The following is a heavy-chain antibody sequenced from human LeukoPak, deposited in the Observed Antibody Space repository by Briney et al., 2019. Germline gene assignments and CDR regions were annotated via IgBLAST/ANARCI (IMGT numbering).Heavy chain of an antibody. D-gene: IGHD6-13*01. J-gene: IGHJ4*02. CDR2: IRYDGSTK. CDR1: GFTFSNYG. V-gene: IGHV3-30*02. CDR3: AKTGRDSSTDYFDY. Sequence: GGSLRLSCAASGFTFSNYGMDWVRQAPGKGLEWLAFIRYDGSTKYYADSVKGRFSISRDNSKNTLYLQMSSLRGEDTAVYYCAKTGRDSSTDYFDYWGQGTLVTVSS.